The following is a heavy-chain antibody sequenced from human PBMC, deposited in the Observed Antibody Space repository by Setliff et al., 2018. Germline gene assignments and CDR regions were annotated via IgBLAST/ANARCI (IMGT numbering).Heavy chain of an antibody. CDR1: GFTFSSYA. V-gene: IGHV3-23*01. CDR3: ARAVTQIVVVVAATPVDY. J-gene: IGHJ4*02. Sequence: PGGSLRLSCAASGFTFSSYAMSWVRQAPGKGLEWVSAISGSGGSTYYADSVKGRFTISRDNSKNTLYLQMNSLRAEDTAVYYCARAVTQIVVVVAATPVDYWGQGTLVTVSS. D-gene: IGHD2-15*01. CDR2: ISGSGGST.